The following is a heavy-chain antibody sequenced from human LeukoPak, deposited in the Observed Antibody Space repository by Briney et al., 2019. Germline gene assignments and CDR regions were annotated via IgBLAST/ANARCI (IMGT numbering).Heavy chain of an antibody. V-gene: IGHV3-21*01. D-gene: IGHD6-19*01. Sequence: GGSLRPSCAASGFTFSSYSMNWVRQAPGKGLEWVSSISSSGTYIYSTDSVKGRFTISRDNAKNSLYLQMNSLRAEDTAVYYCARALTVAGTDWYFDLWGRGTLVTVSS. CDR2: ISSSGTYI. CDR1: GFTFSSYS. CDR3: ARALTVAGTDWYFDL. J-gene: IGHJ2*01.